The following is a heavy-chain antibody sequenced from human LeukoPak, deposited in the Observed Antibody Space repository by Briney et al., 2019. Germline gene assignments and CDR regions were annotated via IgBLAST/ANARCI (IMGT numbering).Heavy chain of an antibody. CDR2: ISYDGSNK. J-gene: IGHJ4*02. D-gene: IGHD4-17*01. CDR3: ARDNDRYYGGPKGY. CDR1: GFTFSSYA. Sequence: PGGSLRLSCAASGFTFSSYAMHWVRQAPGKGLEWVAVISYDGSNKYYADSVKGRFTISRDNSKNTLYLQMNSLRAEDTAVYYCARDNDRYYGGPKGYWGQGTLVTVSS. V-gene: IGHV3-30-3*01.